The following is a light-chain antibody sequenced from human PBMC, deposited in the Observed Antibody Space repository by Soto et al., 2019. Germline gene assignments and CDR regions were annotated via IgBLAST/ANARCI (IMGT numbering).Light chain of an antibody. CDR1: QSVSSY. CDR2: DAS. V-gene: IGKV3-11*01. J-gene: IGKJ4*01. Sequence: EIVLTQSPATLSESPGERERLSCGASQSVSSYLAWYQQKPGQAPRLLIYDASNRATGIPARFSGSGSGTDFTLSISSLEPEDFAVYYCQQRSNWPRLTFGGGTKVDIK. CDR3: QQRSNWPRLT.